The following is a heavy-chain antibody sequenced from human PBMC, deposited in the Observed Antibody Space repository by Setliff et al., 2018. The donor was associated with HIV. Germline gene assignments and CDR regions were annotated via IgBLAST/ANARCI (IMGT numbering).Heavy chain of an antibody. CDR2: INQDGIWK. CDR1: GLTFSDYC. J-gene: IGHJ3*02. V-gene: IGHV3-7*03. Sequence: GGYLRPSCAAPGLTFSDYCMTWFRQAPGKGLEWVANINQDGIWKYYADSVKGRFTISRDNAQNSLYLHMNSLRVDDTAVYYCAREIVVVVATTDFFDIWGQGTMVTVSS. D-gene: IGHD2-15*01. CDR3: AREIVVVVATTDFFDI.